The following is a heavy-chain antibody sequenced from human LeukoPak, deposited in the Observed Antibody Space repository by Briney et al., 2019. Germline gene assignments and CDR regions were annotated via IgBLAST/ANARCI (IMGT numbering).Heavy chain of an antibody. Sequence: KSSETLSPSCSVSGGSMSPYYWNWIRQPPGKGLEWVGYIHYGGSSNYNPSLKSRVTISLDTSKNQVSLKLTSVTAADTAVYYCARSFAYSSSRFDPWGQGTLVTVSS. CDR3: ARSFAYSSSRFDP. CDR2: IHYGGSS. CDR1: GGSMSPYY. V-gene: IGHV4-59*08. D-gene: IGHD6-13*01. J-gene: IGHJ5*02.